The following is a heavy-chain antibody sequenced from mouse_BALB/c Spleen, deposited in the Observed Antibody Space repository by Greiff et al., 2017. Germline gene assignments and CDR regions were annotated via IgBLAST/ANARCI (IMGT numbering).Heavy chain of an antibody. Sequence: VHVKQSGAELVKPGASVKLSCTASGFNIKDTYMHWVKQRPEQGLEWIGRIDPANGNTKYDPKFQGKATITADTSSNTAYLQLSSLTSEDTAVYYCAPYDYGGVFDYWGQGTTLTVSS. CDR1: GFNIKDTY. V-gene: IGHV14-3*02. CDR2: IDPANGNT. D-gene: IGHD2-4*01. J-gene: IGHJ2*01. CDR3: APYDYGGVFDY.